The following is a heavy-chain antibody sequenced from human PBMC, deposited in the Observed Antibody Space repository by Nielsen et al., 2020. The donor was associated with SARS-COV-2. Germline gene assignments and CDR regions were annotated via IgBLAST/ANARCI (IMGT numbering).Heavy chain of an antibody. CDR3: TRVNPTSDSWFDAFGI. J-gene: IGHJ3*02. CDR2: IRSKANDYAT. Sequence: GESLKISCAASGFTFSDSSMNWVRQASGKGLEWLGRIRSKANDYATEYPASVKGRFIISRDDSKNTAYLLMNSLKIDDTAVYYCTRVNPTSDSWFDAFGIWGQGTLVTVSS. D-gene: IGHD1-26*01. V-gene: IGHV3-73*01. CDR1: GFTFSDSS.